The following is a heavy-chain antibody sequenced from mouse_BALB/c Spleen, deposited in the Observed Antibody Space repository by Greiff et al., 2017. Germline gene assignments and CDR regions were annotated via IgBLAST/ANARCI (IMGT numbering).Heavy chain of an antibody. CDR2: IDPSNSET. CDR3: ARHYYGSSYGYFDV. V-gene: IGHV1S127*01. Sequence: VQLVESGPELVRPGASVKMSCKASGYTFTSYWMHWVKQRPGQGLEWIGMIDPSNSETRLNQKFKDKATLNVDKSSNTAYMQLSSLTSEDSAVYYCARHYYGSSYGYFDVWGAGTTVTVSS. CDR1: GYTFTSYW. J-gene: IGHJ1*01. D-gene: IGHD1-1*01.